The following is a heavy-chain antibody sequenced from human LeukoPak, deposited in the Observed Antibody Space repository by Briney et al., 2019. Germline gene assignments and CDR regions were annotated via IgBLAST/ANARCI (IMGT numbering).Heavy chain of an antibody. D-gene: IGHD5-12*01. CDR1: GFIFNNYR. J-gene: IGHJ4*02. CDR2: ISSSSNYI. CDR3: AMGAIVATIDY. V-gene: IGHV3-21*01. Sequence: GGSLRLSCAASGFIFNNYRMNWVRQAPGKGLEWVSSISSSSNYIYYADSVKGRFTISRDNAKNSLYLQMDSLRAEDTVVYYCAMGAIVATIDYWGQGTLVTVSS.